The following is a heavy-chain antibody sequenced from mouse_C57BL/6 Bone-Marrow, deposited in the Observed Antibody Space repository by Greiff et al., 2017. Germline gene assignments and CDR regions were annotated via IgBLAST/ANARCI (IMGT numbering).Heavy chain of an antibody. CDR3: ARYYGSSLWYFDV. Sequence: VKLQQPGAELVKPGASVKLSCKASGYTFTSYWMHWVKQRPGQGLEWIGMIHPNRGSTNYNEKFKSKATLTVDKSSSTAYMQLSSLTSEDSSVYYCARYYGSSLWYFDVWGKGTTVTVSS. CDR2: IHPNRGST. CDR1: GYTFTSYW. D-gene: IGHD1-1*01. J-gene: IGHJ1*03. V-gene: IGHV1-64*01.